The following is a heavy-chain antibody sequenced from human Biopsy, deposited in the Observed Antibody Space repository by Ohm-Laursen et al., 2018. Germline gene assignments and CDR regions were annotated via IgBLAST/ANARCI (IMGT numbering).Heavy chain of an antibody. V-gene: IGHV4-39*01. Sequence: SDTLSLTCTVSGGSVSSNVHYWAWIRQPPGKGLECIGTVFHSGITFYNPSLKSRLTISIDTPKNQFSLNLSSVTAADTAVYYCARHPTGFWFDPWGQGTLVTVSS. J-gene: IGHJ5*02. CDR3: ARHPTGFWFDP. CDR2: VFHSGIT. CDR1: GGSVSSNVHY.